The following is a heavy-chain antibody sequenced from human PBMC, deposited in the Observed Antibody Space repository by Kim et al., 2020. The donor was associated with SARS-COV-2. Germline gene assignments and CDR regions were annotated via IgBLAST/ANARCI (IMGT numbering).Heavy chain of an antibody. CDR3: ARFYSSSLHY. CDR2: VYYNGGT. J-gene: IGHJ4*02. Sequence: SETLSLTCTVSGGSISNYWWSWIRQPPGKGLEWIGYVYYNGGTNYNPSLKSRVTISVDTSKNDFSLKVSSVTAADTAVYYCARFYSSSLHYWSQGTLVTVSS. CDR1: GGSISNYW. D-gene: IGHD4-4*01. V-gene: IGHV4-59*13.